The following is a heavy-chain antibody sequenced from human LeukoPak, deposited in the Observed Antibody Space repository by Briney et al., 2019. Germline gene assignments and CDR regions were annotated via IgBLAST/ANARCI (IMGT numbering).Heavy chain of an antibody. CDR1: GLTFSSSA. V-gene: IGHV3-23*01. CDR2: ISNCGSIT. CDR3: AKGSF. Sequence: GGSLRLSCAASGLTFSSSAMRWVRQAPGKGLEWVSGISNCGSITYYADSVKGRFTISRDNSKNMLYLQMNSLRAEDTAVYYCAKGSFWGQGTLVTVSS. J-gene: IGHJ4*02.